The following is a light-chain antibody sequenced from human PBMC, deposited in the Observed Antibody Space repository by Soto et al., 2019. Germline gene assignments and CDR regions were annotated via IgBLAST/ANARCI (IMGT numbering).Light chain of an antibody. J-gene: IGKJ2*01. CDR1: QSVSSN. CDR3: QQYNNWPLST. CDR2: GAS. Sequence: EIVMTQSPATLSVSPGERATLSCRASQSVSSNLAWYQQKPGQAPRLLIYGASNRATGIPARFSGSGSGTEFTLTISSLQSEDFAVYYCQQYNNWPLSTFGQGTKLEIK. V-gene: IGKV3-15*01.